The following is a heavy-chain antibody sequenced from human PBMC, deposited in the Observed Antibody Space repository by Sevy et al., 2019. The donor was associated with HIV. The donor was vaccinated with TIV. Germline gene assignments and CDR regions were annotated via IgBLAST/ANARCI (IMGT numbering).Heavy chain of an antibody. CDR3: ARAFTGGYQQPFDY. CDR1: GFTFSSHA. D-gene: IGHD1-26*01. V-gene: IGHV3-23*01. Sequence: GGSLGLSCAASGFTFSSHAMSWVRQAPGKGLEWVSAISDSGTTTYYKDSVKGRFTISRDNSKNTLYLQMDGLRAEDTAIYYCARAFTGGYQQPFDYWGQGTLVTVSS. J-gene: IGHJ4*02. CDR2: ISDSGTTT.